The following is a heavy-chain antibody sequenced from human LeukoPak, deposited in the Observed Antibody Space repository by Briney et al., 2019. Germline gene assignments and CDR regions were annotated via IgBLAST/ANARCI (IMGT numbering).Heavy chain of an antibody. Sequence: ASVTVSFTASGYTFTGYYMHWVRQAPGQGLEWMGWINPNSGGTNYAQKFQGRVTMTRDTSISTAYMELSRLRSDDTAVYYCARDRGGNHDYWGQGTLVTVSS. CDR3: ARDRGGNHDY. V-gene: IGHV1-2*02. CDR1: GYTFTGYY. J-gene: IGHJ4*02. D-gene: IGHD2-15*01. CDR2: INPNSGGT.